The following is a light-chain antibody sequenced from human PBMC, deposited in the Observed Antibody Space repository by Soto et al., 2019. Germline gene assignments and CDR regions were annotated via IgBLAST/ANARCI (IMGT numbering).Light chain of an antibody. J-gene: IGLJ3*02. CDR2: RNN. CDR1: PSNIGSNY. CDR3: AAWGDDSLGAL. Sequence: QTVVIQAPSASAAPGQTVTISCSGSPSNIGSNYVFWYQHRPGTAPKLLIYRNNQRPSGVPDRFSGSKSGASASLTISGLRAEDEADYYCAAWGDDSLGALFGGGTKVTVL. V-gene: IGLV1-47*01.